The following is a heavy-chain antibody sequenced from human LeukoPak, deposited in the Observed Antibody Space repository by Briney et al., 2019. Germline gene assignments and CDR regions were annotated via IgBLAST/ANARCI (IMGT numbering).Heavy chain of an antibody. D-gene: IGHD6-13*01. V-gene: IGHV4-59*01. CDR2: IYYSGTT. J-gene: IGHJ5*02. CDR1: GGSIDSNS. Sequence: SETLSLTCTVSGGSIDSNSWTWIRQPPGKGREWSGYIYYSGTTNYSPSLKSRVTMSVDMSKSQFSLKLSSVTAADTAVYYCARRSSSWKNWFDPWGQGTLVTVSS. CDR3: ARRSSSWKNWFDP.